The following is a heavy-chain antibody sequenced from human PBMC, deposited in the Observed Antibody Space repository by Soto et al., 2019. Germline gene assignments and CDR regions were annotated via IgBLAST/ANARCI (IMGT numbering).Heavy chain of an antibody. V-gene: IGHV3-74*01. Sequence: GSLRLSCADSGFSFSSYWMHWVRQGPGKGLMWVSRINTDGSSTNYADSVKGRFTISRDNAKNTFYLQMNSLRAEDAAVYYCARSPGGYYIDWGQGTMVTVSS. CDR1: GFSFSSYW. D-gene: IGHD3-9*01. J-gene: IGHJ3*01. CDR3: ARSPGGYYID. CDR2: INTDGSST.